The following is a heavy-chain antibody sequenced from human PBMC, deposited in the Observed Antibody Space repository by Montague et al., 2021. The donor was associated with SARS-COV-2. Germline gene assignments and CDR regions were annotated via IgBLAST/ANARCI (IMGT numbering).Heavy chain of an antibody. CDR2: INHSGST. J-gene: IGHJ6*02. CDR1: GGSFSGYY. D-gene: IGHD6-19*01. Sequence: SETLSLTCAVYGGSFSGYYWSWIRQSPGKGLEWIGEINHSGSTNHNPSLQSRVTMSVDTSKNQFSLNVTSVTAADTAIYYCARESGYSSGWRYYYGMDVWGQGTTVTVS. V-gene: IGHV4-34*01. CDR3: ARESGYSSGWRYYYGMDV.